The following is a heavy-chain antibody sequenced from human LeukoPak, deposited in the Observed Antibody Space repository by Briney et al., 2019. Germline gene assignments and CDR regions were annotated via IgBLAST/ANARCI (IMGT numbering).Heavy chain of an antibody. J-gene: IGHJ4*02. CDR1: GFTFSRYA. CDR3: AKDRATVTPGYFDY. V-gene: IGHV3-23*01. D-gene: IGHD4-17*01. Sequence: GGSLRLSCAASGFTFSRYAVSWVRQAPGKGLEWVSAVSGSGGSTYYADSVKGRFTISRDNSKNTLYLQMNSLRAEDTAVYYCAKDRATVTPGYFDYWGQGTLVTVSS. CDR2: VSGSGGST.